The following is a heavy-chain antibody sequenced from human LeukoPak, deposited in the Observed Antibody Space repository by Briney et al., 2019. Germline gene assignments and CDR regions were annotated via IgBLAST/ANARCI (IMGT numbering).Heavy chain of an antibody. CDR1: GFTFSSYW. D-gene: IGHD4-17*01. CDR3: ARVSPNTVTTPQYFDY. V-gene: IGHV3-7*01. J-gene: IGHJ4*02. Sequence: GGSLRLSCAASGFTFSSYWMSWVRQAPGKGLEWVANIKQDGSETYYVDSVKGRFTISRDNAKNSLYLQMNSLRAEDTAVYYCARVSPNTVTTPQYFDYWGQGTLVSVSS. CDR2: IKQDGSET.